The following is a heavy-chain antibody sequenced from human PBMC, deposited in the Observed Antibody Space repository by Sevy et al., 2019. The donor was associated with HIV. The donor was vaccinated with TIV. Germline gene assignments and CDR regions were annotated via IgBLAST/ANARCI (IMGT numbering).Heavy chain of an antibody. Sequence: GGSLRLSCAASGFTFSKYSMSWVRQPPGKGLEWVSTLSFGCGEINYADSVKGRFTISRDNSKSSVYLQMNNLRPEGTAVYYCAREGCTKPHDYWGQGTLATVSS. CDR3: AREGCTKPHDY. J-gene: IGHJ4*02. V-gene: IGHV3-23*01. CDR2: LSFGCGEI. D-gene: IGHD2-8*01. CDR1: GFTFSKYS.